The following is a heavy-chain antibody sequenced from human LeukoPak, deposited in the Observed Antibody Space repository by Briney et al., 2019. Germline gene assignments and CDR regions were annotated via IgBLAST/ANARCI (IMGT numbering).Heavy chain of an antibody. J-gene: IGHJ4*02. V-gene: IGHV3-7*01. Sequence: GGSLRLSCAASGFTFSNYWMGWVRQAPGKGLEWVANIKQDGSEKRYVDPVKGRFTISRDNAKNSLYLQMNSLRAEDTAVYYCARDVPSGATTLDYWGRGTLVTVSS. D-gene: IGHD1-1*01. CDR2: IKQDGSEK. CDR3: ARDVPSGATTLDY. CDR1: GFTFSNYW.